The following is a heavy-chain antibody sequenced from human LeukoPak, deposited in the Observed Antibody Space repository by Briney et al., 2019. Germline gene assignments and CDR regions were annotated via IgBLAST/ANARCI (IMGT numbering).Heavy chain of an antibody. CDR3: ARESYYGSGSEGYFAY. CDR1: GGSFSGYY. V-gene: IGHV4-34*01. Sequence: SETLSLTCAVYGGSFSGYYWSWIRQPPGKGLEWIGEINHSGSTNYNPSLKSRVTISVDTSKNQFSLKLSSVTAADTAVYYCARESYYGSGSEGYFAYWGQGTLVTVSS. D-gene: IGHD3-10*01. CDR2: INHSGST. J-gene: IGHJ4*02.